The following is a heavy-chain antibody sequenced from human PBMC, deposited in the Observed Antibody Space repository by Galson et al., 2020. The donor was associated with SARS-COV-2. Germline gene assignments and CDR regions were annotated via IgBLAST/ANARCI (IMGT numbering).Heavy chain of an antibody. D-gene: IGHD3-22*01. Sequence: ETSETLSLTCTVSGGSISSGGYYWSWIHQHPGKGLEWIGYIYYSGSTYYNPSLKSRVTISVDTSKNQFSLKLSSVTAADTAVYYCARAPTMIVVVINAFDIWGQGTMVTVSS. CDR3: ARAPTMIVVVINAFDI. V-gene: IGHV4-31*03. CDR2: IYYSGST. CDR1: GGSISSGGYY. J-gene: IGHJ3*02.